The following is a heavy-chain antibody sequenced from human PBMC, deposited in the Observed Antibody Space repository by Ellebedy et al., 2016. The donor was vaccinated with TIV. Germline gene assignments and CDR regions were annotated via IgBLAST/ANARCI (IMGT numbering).Heavy chain of an antibody. CDR1: GFTVGNNY. J-gene: IGHJ4*02. V-gene: IGHV3-53*01. CDR2: IYSGGDT. D-gene: IGHD6-13*01. CDR3: ALDPPGIAASGPYK. Sequence: PGGSLRLSCTASGFTVGNNYMNWLRQAPGKGLEWVSLIYSGGDTVYADSVKGRFTISRDSSKNTLYLQMNSLRAEDTAVYYCALDPPGIAASGPYKWGQGTLVTVSS.